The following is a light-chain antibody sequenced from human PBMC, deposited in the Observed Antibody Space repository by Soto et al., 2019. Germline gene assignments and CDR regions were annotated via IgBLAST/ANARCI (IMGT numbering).Light chain of an antibody. CDR3: QQYKNWLALT. J-gene: IGKJ4*01. CDR1: QRVSSN. CDR2: GVS. V-gene: IGKV3-15*01. Sequence: EIVVTQSPATRSVSPGERATPSCRASQRVSSNLAWYQQKPGQAPRLLIYGVSTRATGIPARFSGSGSGTEFTLTISSLQSEDSAVYYCQQYKNWLALTFGGGTKVDIK.